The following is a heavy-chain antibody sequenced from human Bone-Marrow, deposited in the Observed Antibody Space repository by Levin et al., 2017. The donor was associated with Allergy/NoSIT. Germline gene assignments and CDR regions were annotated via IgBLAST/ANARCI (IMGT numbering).Heavy chain of an antibody. V-gene: IGHV4-61*01. J-gene: IGHJ3*02. CDR3: ARDRYYDILSGAFDI. D-gene: IGHD3-9*01. CDR2: IYYSGST. CDR1: GGSVSSGSYY. Sequence: SQTLSLTCTVSGGSVSSGSYYWSWIRQPPGKGLEWIGYIYYSGSTNYNPSLKSRVTISVDTSKNQFSLKLSSVTAADTAVYYCARDRYYDILSGAFDIWGQGTMVTVSS.